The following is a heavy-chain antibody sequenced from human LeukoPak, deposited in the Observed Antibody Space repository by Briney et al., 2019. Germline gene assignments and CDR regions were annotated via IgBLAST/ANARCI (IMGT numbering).Heavy chain of an antibody. CDR1: GFNFSGYG. Sequence: GSLRLSCAGSGFNFSGYGLQWVRQAPGQGLGLVAVTSYDGSNKYYADSVMGRFTVSIDNSKNTLYLQMNSLSAEDTAVYYCAKRGNPAVGHHYLDVWGKGTTVSVSS. CDR3: AKRGNPAVGHHYLDV. D-gene: IGHD2-2*01. J-gene: IGHJ6*03. CDR2: TSYDGSNK. V-gene: IGHV3-30*18.